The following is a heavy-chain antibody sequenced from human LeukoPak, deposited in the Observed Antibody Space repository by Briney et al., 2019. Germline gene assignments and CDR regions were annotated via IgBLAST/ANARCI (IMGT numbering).Heavy chain of an antibody. D-gene: IGHD1-26*01. V-gene: IGHV3-33*06. CDR1: GFTFSSYG. CDR3: AKVGGSYYAEAFDI. CDR2: IWYDGSNK. J-gene: IGHJ3*02. Sequence: GGSLRLSCAASGFTFSSYGMHWVRQAPGKGLEWVAVIWYDGSNKYYADSVKGRFTISRDNSKNTLYLQMNSLRAEDTAVYYCAKVGGSYYAEAFDIWGRGTMVTVSS.